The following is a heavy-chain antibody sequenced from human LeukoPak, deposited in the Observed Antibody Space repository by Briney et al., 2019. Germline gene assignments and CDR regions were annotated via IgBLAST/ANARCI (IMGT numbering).Heavy chain of an antibody. D-gene: IGHD1/OR15-1a*01. V-gene: IGHV1-3*01. CDR3: ARAQLGNNRPGDH. J-gene: IGHJ4*02. CDR1: GYTFSNYD. Sequence: ASVKVSCKASGYTFSNYDIHWVRQAPGQRLEWMGWINAGNGGTKYSQKFQGKVTITRDTSASTDYMELSSLRSEDTAVYYCARAQLGNNRPGDHWGQGTLVTVSS. CDR2: INAGNGGT.